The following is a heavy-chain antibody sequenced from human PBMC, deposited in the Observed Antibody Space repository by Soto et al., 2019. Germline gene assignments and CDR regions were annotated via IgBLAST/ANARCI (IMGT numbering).Heavy chain of an antibody. CDR2: ISAYNGKT. V-gene: IGHV1-18*01. J-gene: IGHJ4*02. D-gene: IGHD5-12*01. CDR1: GYTFTSYG. Sequence: KTLVASVKVSCKASGYTFTSYGISWVRQAPGQGLEWMGWISAYNGKTNYAQKHQGRVTMTTDTSTSTAYMELWSLRSDDTAVYYCARHIVATIRKNYFDYWGQGTLVTVSS. CDR3: ARHIVATIRKNYFDY.